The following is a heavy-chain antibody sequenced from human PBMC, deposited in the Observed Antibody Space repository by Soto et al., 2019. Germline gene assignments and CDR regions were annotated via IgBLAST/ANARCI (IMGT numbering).Heavy chain of an antibody. V-gene: IGHV1-2*04. Sequence: ASVKVSCKASGYTFTGYYMHWVRQAPVQGLEWMGWINPNSGGTNYAQKFQGWVTMTRDTSISTAYMELSRLRSDDTAVYYCARTCGGDCPSHGMDVWGQGTTVTVSS. CDR1: GYTFTGYY. CDR3: ARTCGGDCPSHGMDV. CDR2: INPNSGGT. D-gene: IGHD2-21*02. J-gene: IGHJ6*02.